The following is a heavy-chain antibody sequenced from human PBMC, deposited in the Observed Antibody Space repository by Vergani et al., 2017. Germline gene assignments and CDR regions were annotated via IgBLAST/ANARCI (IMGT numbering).Heavy chain of an antibody. D-gene: IGHD5-12*01. V-gene: IGHV4-39*01. CDR2: IYYSGST. J-gene: IGHJ4*02. Sequence: QLQLQESGPGLVKPSETLFLTCTVSGGSISSSSYYWGWIRQPPGKGLEWIGSIYYSGSTYYNPSLKSQVTISVDTSKNQFSLKLSSVTAADTAVYYCARPGSSEMVPFDYWGQGALVTVSS. CDR3: ARPGSSEMVPFDY. CDR1: GGSISSSSYY.